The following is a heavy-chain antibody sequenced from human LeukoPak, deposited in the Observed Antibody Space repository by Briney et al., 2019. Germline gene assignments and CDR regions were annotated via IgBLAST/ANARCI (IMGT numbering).Heavy chain of an antibody. CDR2: ISGSGGST. V-gene: IGHV3-23*01. CDR3: AKDRKVVPAAIFSY. J-gene: IGHJ4*02. D-gene: IGHD2-2*01. Sequence: PGRSLRLSCAASGFTFDDYAMHWVRQAPGKGLEWVSAISGSGGSTYYADSVKGRFTISRDNSKNTLYLQMNSLRAEDTAVYYCAKDRKVVPAAIFSYWGQGTLVTVSS. CDR1: GFTFDDYA.